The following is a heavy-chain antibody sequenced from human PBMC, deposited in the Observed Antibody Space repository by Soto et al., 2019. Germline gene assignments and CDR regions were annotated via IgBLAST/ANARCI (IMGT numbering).Heavy chain of an antibody. CDR1: SGSISTNSYL. D-gene: IGHD3-22*01. CDR2: ILYSGDT. J-gene: IGHJ6*02. CDR3: ARQGRNTKIVILRHYATDF. Sequence: SETLSLTCSVSSGSISTNSYLWGWIRQPPGKGLEWIGAILYSGDTYYSESLKSRVTMSVDTAKNQFSLKLNSVTAADTAVYYCARQGRNTKIVILRHYATDFWGQGTAVTVSS. V-gene: IGHV4-39*01.